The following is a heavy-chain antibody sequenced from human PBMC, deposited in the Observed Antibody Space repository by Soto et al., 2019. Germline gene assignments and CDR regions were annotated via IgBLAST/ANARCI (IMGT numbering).Heavy chain of an antibody. Sequence: EVQLVESGGGLIQPGGSLRLSCAASGFTVSSNYMTWVRQAPGKGLEWVSVIYEGGTTYYADSVKGRFTISRDNSKNTLYLQMNSLRPEDSAVYYCTREVHDYGAYGYWGQGTLVTVSS. CDR1: GFTVSSNY. CDR3: TREVHDYGAYGY. CDR2: IYEGGTT. V-gene: IGHV3-53*01. J-gene: IGHJ4*02. D-gene: IGHD5-12*01.